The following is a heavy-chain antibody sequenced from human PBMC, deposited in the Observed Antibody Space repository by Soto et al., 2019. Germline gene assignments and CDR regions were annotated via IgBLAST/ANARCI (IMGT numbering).Heavy chain of an antibody. V-gene: IGHV3-21*01. CDR1: GFTFSSYS. CDR3: ARVDSSGYYF. J-gene: IGHJ4*02. Sequence: EVQLVESGGGLVKPGGSLRLSCAASGFTFSSYSMNWVRQAPGKGLEWVSSISSSSSYIYYADSVKGRLTISRDNAKNSLYLQMNSLRAEDTAVYYCARVDSSGYYFWGQGTLVTVSS. CDR2: ISSSSSYI. D-gene: IGHD3-22*01.